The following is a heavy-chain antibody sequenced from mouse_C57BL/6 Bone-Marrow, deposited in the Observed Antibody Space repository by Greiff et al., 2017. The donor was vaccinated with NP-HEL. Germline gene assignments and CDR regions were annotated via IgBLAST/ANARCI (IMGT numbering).Heavy chain of an antibody. V-gene: IGHV1-81*01. Sequence: QVQLQQSGAELARPGASVKLSCKASGYTFTSYGISWVKQRTGQGLEWIGEIYPRSGNTYYNEKFKGKATLTADKSSSTAYMELRSLTSEDSAVYFCARLDSDGYSYYMDYWGQGTTLTVSS. J-gene: IGHJ2*01. CDR2: IYPRSGNT. D-gene: IGHD2-3*01. CDR3: ARLDSDGYSYYMDY. CDR1: GYTFTSYG.